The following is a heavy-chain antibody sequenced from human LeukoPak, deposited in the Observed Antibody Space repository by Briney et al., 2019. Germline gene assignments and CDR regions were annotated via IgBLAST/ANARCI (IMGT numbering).Heavy chain of an antibody. CDR3: ARELVYYFDY. CDR1: GYAFTIYY. CDR2: INPSGGST. J-gene: IGHJ4*02. Sequence: AASVNVSCNASGYAFTIYYIDWVRQAPGQGLEWMGIINPSGGSTSYAQKFQGRVTMTRDMSTSTVYMELSSLRSEDTAVYYCARELVYYFDYWGQGTLVTVSS. V-gene: IGHV1-46*01.